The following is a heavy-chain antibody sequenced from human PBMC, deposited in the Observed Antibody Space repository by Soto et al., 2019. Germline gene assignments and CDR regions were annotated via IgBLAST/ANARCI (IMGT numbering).Heavy chain of an antibody. CDR2: IIPIFGTA. J-gene: IGHJ4*02. Sequence: QVQLVQSGAEVKKPGSSVKVSCKASGGTFSSYAISWVRQAPGQGLEWMGGIIPIFGTANYAQKFQGRVTITADESTSTAYMEVSSLRSGDKAVYYCARAWGDYYDRSGYYGYWGQGTLVTVSS. CDR3: ARAWGDYYDRSGYYGY. D-gene: IGHD3-22*01. CDR1: GGTFSSYA. V-gene: IGHV1-69*01.